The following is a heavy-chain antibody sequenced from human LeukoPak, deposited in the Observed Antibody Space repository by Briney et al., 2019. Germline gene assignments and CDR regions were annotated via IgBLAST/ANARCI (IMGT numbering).Heavy chain of an antibody. CDR1: GGSISSSSYY. D-gene: IGHD3-9*01. CDR2: IYYSGST. Sequence: SETLSLTCTVSGGSISSSSYYWGWIRQPPGKGLEWIGSIYYSGSTYYNPSLKSRVTISVDTSKNQFSLKLSSVTAADTAVYYCASLRYFDLRVDYWGQGTLVTVSS. CDR3: ASLRYFDLRVDY. J-gene: IGHJ4*02. V-gene: IGHV4-39*07.